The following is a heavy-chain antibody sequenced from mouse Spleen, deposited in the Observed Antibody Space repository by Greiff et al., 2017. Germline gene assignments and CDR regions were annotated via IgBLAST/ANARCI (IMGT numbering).Heavy chain of an antibody. J-gene: IGHJ4*01. CDR3: ARGAMDY. CDR2: IDPSDSYT. CDR1: GYTFTSYW. V-gene: IGHV1-50*01. Sequence: QVQLQQPGAELVKPGASVKLSCKASGYTFTSYWMQWVKQRPGQGLEWIGEIDPSDSYTNYNQKFKGKATLPVDTSSSTAYMQLSSLTSEDSAVYYCARGAMDYWGQGTSVTVSS.